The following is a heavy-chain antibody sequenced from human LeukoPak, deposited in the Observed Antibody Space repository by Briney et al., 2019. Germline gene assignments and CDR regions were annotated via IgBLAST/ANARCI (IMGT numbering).Heavy chain of an antibody. CDR1: GYTFTSNY. D-gene: IGHD1-7*01. J-gene: IGHJ5*02. Sequence: ASVKVSCKASGYTFTSNYMHWVRQAPGQGLEWMGIINPSGRSPSYAQKFQGRVTMTGDPSTSTVYMELSSLSSEDTAVYYCARQLRSYNWFDTWGQGTLVTVSS. CDR2: INPSGRSP. V-gene: IGHV1-46*01. CDR3: ARQLRSYNWFDT.